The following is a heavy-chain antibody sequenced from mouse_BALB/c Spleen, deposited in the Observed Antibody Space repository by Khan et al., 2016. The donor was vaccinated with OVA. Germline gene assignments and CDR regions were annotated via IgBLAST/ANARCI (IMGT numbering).Heavy chain of an antibody. CDR2: INPSSGYT. V-gene: IGHV1-4*01. J-gene: IGHJ2*01. CDR3: ARTHER. CDR1: GYTFTSYT. Sequence: QVRLQQSGADLARPGASVKMSCKASGYTFTSYTMHWVNQRPGQGLEWIGYINPSSGYTKYNQKFKDKARLTADKSSSTACMQLSSLTSEDSAGYYCARTHERWGQGTTLTVSS.